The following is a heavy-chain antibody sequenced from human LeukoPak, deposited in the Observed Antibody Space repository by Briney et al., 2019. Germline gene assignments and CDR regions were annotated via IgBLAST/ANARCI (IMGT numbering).Heavy chain of an antibody. V-gene: IGHV3-21*01. D-gene: IGHD6-13*01. CDR3: TRGSPTGYSTSWNSYYFDY. CDR2: ISATVAAT. Sequence: GGSLRLSCTVSGFTFPTYSMNWVRQAPGKGLEWVAPISATVAATYYADSVQGRFTVSRDNARDSMSLQMNSLRAGDTAVYYCTRGSPTGYSTSWNSYYFDYWGQGTLVTVSS. CDR1: GFTFPTYS. J-gene: IGHJ4*02.